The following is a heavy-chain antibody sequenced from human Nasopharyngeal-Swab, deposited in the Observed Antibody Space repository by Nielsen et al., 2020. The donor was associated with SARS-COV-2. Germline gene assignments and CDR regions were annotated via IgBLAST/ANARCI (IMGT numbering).Heavy chain of an antibody. J-gene: IGHJ6*03. Sequence: WIRQPPGKGLEWVSVIYSGGSTYYADSVKGRFTISRDNSKNTLYLQMNSLRAEDTAVYYCAKDEGGYDSSGYYYYYYYYMDVWGKGTTVTVSS. V-gene: IGHV3-53*01. CDR3: AKDEGGYDSSGYYYYYYYYMDV. D-gene: IGHD3-22*01. CDR2: IYSGGST.